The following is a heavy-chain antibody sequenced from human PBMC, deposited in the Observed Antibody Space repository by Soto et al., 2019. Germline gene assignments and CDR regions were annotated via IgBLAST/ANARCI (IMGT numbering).Heavy chain of an antibody. J-gene: IGHJ4*02. V-gene: IGHV3-64D*06. Sequence: GGSLRLSCSASGFTFTNYAIHWIRQAPGKGLEYVSAISSTGVSTYYADSVKGRFTISRDNSKNTVYLQMSSLRSEDSAVYYCVARYCSRTTCYQVDYWGQGTLLTV. D-gene: IGHD2-2*01. CDR3: VARYCSRTTCYQVDY. CDR1: GFTFTNYA. CDR2: ISSTGVST.